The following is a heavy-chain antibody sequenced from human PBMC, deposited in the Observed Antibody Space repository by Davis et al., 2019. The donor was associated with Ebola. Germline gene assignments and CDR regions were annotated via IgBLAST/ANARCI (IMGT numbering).Heavy chain of an antibody. V-gene: IGHV1-69*13. J-gene: IGHJ4*02. CDR1: GGTFSSYG. Sequence: SVKVSCKASGGTFSSYGISWVRQAPGQGLDWMGGIIPVFGIPKYAQKFQGRVTITADESTSTAYMELSSLRYEDTAVYYCARDRYSDGSGYFFEQSHWGQGTLVTVSS. D-gene: IGHD3-22*01. CDR2: IIPVFGIP. CDR3: ARDRYSDGSGYFFEQSH.